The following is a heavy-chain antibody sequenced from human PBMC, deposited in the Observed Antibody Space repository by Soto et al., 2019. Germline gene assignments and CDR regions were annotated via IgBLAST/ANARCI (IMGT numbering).Heavy chain of an antibody. CDR3: ARDGMIVVEVAENYYYGMDV. D-gene: IGHD3-22*01. J-gene: IGHJ6*02. CDR2: ISAYNGNT. CDR1: GYTFTSYG. Sequence: QVQLVQSGAEVKKPGASVKVSCKASGYTFTSYGISWVRQAPGQGLEWMGWISAYNGNTNYAQKLQGRVTMTTDTSTSTAYMELRSLRSDDTAVYYCARDGMIVVEVAENYYYGMDVWGQGTTVTVSS. V-gene: IGHV1-18*01.